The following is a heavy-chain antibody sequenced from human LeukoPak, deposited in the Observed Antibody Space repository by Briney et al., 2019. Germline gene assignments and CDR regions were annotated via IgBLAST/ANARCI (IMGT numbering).Heavy chain of an antibody. CDR1: GGSFSGYY. CDR3: ARGGVATNY. D-gene: IGHD5-12*01. V-gene: IGHV4-34*01. Sequence: ETXSLTCAVYGGSFSGYYWSWIRQPPGKGLEWIGEINHSGSTNYNPSLKSRVTISVDTSKNQFSLKLSSVTAADTAVYYCARGGVATNYWGQGTLVTVSS. J-gene: IGHJ4*02. CDR2: INHSGST.